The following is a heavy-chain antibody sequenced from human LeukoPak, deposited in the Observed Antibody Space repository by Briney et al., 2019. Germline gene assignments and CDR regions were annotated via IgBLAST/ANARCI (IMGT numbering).Heavy chain of an antibody. CDR1: GFTFSSYA. CDR2: ISYDGSNK. CDR3: AREQLGYCSGGSCYAIDY. J-gene: IGHJ4*02. Sequence: GGSLRLSCAASGFTFSSYAMHWVRQAPGKGLEWVAVISYDGSNKYYADSVKGRFTISRDNCKNTLYLQMNSLRAEDRAVYYCAREQLGYCSGGSCYAIDYWGQGTRVTVPS. V-gene: IGHV3-30-3*01. D-gene: IGHD2-15*01.